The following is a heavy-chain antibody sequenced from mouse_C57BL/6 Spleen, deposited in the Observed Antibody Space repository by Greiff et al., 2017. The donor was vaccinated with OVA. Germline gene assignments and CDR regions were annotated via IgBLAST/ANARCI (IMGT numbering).Heavy chain of an antibody. CDR2: ISSGSSTI. V-gene: IGHV5-17*01. J-gene: IGHJ4*01. CDR1: GFTFSDYG. Sequence: DVHLVESGGGLVKPGGSLKLSCAASGFTFSDYGMHWVRQAPEKGLEWVAYISSGSSTIYYADTVKGRFTISRDNAKNTLFLQMTSLRSEDTAMYYCARGLWGAMDYWGQGTSVTVSS. CDR3: ARGLWGAMDY. D-gene: IGHD1-1*02.